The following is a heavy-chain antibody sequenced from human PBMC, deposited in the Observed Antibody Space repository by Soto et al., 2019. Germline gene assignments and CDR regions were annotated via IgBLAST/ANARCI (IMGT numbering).Heavy chain of an antibody. CDR1: GYAFTTYG. D-gene: IGHD1-1*01. J-gene: IGHJ4*02. CDR2: ISDHNGNT. V-gene: IGHV1-18*01. CDR3: ARGRYGDY. Sequence: QVHLVQSGAEVKKPGASVKVSCQGSGYAFTTYGITWVRQAPGQGLEWMGWISDHNGNTNYAQKLQGRVTVTRDTSTSTAYMELRSLRYDDTALYYCARGRYGDYWGQGALVTVSS.